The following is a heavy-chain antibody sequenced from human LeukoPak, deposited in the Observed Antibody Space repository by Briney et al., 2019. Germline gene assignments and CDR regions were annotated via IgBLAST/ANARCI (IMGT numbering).Heavy chain of an antibody. V-gene: IGHV1-2*02. D-gene: IGHD6-13*01. CDR1: GYTFTGYY. CDR3: ARSRYSSSLYLNILNDAFDI. Sequence: GASVKVSCKASGYTFTGYYMHWVRQAPGQGLEWMGWINPNSGGTNYAQKFQGRVTMTRDTSISTAYMELSRLRSDDTAVYYCARSRYSSSLYLNILNDAFDIWGQGTMVTVSS. J-gene: IGHJ3*02. CDR2: INPNSGGT.